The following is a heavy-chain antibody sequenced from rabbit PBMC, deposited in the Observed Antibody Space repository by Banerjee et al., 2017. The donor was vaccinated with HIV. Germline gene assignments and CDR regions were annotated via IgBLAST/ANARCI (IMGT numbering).Heavy chain of an antibody. Sequence: QQQLEESGGGLVKPEGSLTLTCKASGFDFSSSYYMCWVRQAPGKGLEWIGCIHTGSGSAYYASWAKGRFTVSKTSSTTMTLQMTSLTAADTATYFCARDRGYTMDGMDLWGPGTLVTVS. CDR1: GFDFSSSYY. J-gene: IGHJ6*01. CDR3: ARDRGYTMDGMDL. V-gene: IGHV1S45*01. CDR2: IHTGSGSA. D-gene: IGHD1-1*01.